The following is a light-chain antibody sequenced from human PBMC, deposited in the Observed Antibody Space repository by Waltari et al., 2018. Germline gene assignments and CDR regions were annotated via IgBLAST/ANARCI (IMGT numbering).Light chain of an antibody. CDR3: QSYDSSLSASVV. CDR1: SPNIGAGYD. V-gene: IGLV1-40*01. CDR2: GNT. J-gene: IGLJ2*01. Sequence: QSVLTQPPSVSGAPGQRVTISCTGSSPNIGAGYDVHWYQHLPGTAPKLLIYGNTNRPSGVPDRFSGSKSGTSASLAITGLQADDEADYYCQSYDSSLSASVVFGAGTKVTVL.